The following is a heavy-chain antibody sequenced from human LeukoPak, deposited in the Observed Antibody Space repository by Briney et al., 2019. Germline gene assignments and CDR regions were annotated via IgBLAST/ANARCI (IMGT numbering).Heavy chain of an antibody. CDR2: IIPMFRTA. CDR1: GGSFINYA. J-gene: IGHJ4*02. D-gene: IGHD3-10*01. Sequence: SVTVSFKASGGSFINYAISWVRQAPGQGLEWMGGIIPMFRTANYAQNFQVRVTITADESTSTVYMELSSLRSEDTAVYYCARDKFGAGTYVFDYWGQGTLVTVSS. V-gene: IGHV1-69*13. CDR3: ARDKFGAGTYVFDY.